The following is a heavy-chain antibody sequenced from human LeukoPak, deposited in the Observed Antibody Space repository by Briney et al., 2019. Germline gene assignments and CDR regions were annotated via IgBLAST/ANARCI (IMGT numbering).Heavy chain of an antibody. CDR1: GYTFTGYY. J-gene: IGHJ4*02. CDR2: INPNSDGT. V-gene: IGHV1-2*06. D-gene: IGHD6-13*01. CDR3: ARRLEIAAAPDY. Sequence: ASVKVSCKASGYTFTGYYMHWVRQAPGQGLEWMGRINPNSDGTNYAQKFQGRVTMTRDTSISTAYMELSRLRSDDTAVYYCARRLEIAAAPDYWGQGTLVTVSS.